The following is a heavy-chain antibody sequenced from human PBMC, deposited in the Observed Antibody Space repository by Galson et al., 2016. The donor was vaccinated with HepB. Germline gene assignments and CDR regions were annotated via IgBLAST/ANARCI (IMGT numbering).Heavy chain of an antibody. CDR1: GGSINSRCW. D-gene: IGHD3-22*01. CDR3: ATYFYDINRGY. V-gene: IGHV4-4*02. Sequence: ETLSLTCTVSGGSINSRCWWSWVRQPPGKGLEWIGEIFHTGATRYNPSLNSRFTMSVDNSKNQFSLNLSSVTAADTAVYYCATYFYDINRGYWGQGTLVTVSS. J-gene: IGHJ4*02. CDR2: IFHTGAT.